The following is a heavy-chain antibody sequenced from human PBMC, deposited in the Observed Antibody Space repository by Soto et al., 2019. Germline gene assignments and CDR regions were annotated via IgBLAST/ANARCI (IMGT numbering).Heavy chain of an antibody. CDR2: VYSGAFA. CDR3: AKRQQLVRYRYGMDV. V-gene: IGHV3-53*01. D-gene: IGHD6-13*01. CDR1: GFTVSDNY. J-gene: IGHJ6*02. Sequence: PGGSLRLSCAVSGFTVSDNYMSWVRQAPGKGLEWVSVVYSGAFAYYADSVKGRFTTSRDTSTNTVYLHMNSLRVEDTAVYYCAKRQQLVRYRYGMDVWGQGTTVTVSS.